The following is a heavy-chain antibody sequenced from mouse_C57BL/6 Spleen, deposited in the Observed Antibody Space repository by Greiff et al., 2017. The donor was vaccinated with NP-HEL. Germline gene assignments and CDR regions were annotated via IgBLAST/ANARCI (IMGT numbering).Heavy chain of an antibody. Sequence: EVQLQQSGPELVKPGASVKISCKASGYTFTDYYMNWVKQSHGKSLEWIGDINPNNGGTSYNQKFKGKATLTVDKSSSTAYMELRSLTSEDSAVYYCARGRVLNFDYWGQGTTLTVSS. CDR1: GYTFTDYY. CDR3: ARGRVLNFDY. V-gene: IGHV1-26*01. J-gene: IGHJ2*01. CDR2: INPNNGGT.